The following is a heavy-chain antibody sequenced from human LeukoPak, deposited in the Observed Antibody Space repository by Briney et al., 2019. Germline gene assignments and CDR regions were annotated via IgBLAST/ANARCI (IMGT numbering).Heavy chain of an antibody. V-gene: IGHV4-4*07. J-gene: IGHJ3*02. D-gene: IGHD6-19*01. CDR3: ARKGISAVAGAFDI. Sequence: PSETLSLTCTVSGDSISNYYWTWIRQPAGKGLEWIGRIYTSGSTNYNPSLKSRVTLSVDTSKNQFSLKLTSVTAADTAVYYCARKGISAVAGAFDIWGQGTMVTVSS. CDR1: GDSISNYY. CDR2: IYTSGST.